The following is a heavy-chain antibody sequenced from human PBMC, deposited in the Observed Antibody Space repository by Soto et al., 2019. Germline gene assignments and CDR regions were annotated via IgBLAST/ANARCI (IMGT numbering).Heavy chain of an antibody. Sequence: GGSLRLSCAVSGFTFSNYGMHWVRQAPGKGVEWVAVIPYDGGNESYAASVKGRFTISRDNSKDTLYLQMNSLRPEDTAVYYCAKSPEPTVTSSFDYWGQGTLVTVSS. CDR2: IPYDGGNE. D-gene: IGHD4-4*01. CDR3: AKSPEPTVTSSFDY. CDR1: GFTFSNYG. V-gene: IGHV3-30*18. J-gene: IGHJ4*02.